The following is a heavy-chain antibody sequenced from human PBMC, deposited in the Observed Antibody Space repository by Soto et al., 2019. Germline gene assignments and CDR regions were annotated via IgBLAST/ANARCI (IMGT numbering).Heavy chain of an antibody. Sequence: GGSLRLSCAASGFTFSRYWMHWVRQAPGKGLVWVSRIDSYGSATSQVDSVEGRFTISRDNAKNTLYLQMNSLRAEDTAVYYCARGWVEGLSRQPPTDYWGQGTLVTVSS. CDR1: GFTFSRYW. J-gene: IGHJ4*02. CDR2: IDSYGSAT. V-gene: IGHV3-74*01. D-gene: IGHD3-3*01. CDR3: ARGWVEGLSRQPPTDY.